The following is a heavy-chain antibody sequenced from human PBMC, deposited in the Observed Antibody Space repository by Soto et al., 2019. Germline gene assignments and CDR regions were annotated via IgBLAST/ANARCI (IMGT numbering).Heavy chain of an antibody. Sequence: QVQLVQSGAEVKKPGTSVKISCKTSGDTFTTYYLQWVRQAPGRGLEWMGIINPDNGSTNYAQKLRGRVTMTRDTSQSTVYMDLTSLSSEDTAVYFCARGLGVGSGLRLQHWGQGTLVTVSS. CDR2: INPDNGST. CDR3: ARGLGVGSGLRLQH. CDR1: GDTFTTYY. D-gene: IGHD6-19*01. V-gene: IGHV1-46*04. J-gene: IGHJ1*01.